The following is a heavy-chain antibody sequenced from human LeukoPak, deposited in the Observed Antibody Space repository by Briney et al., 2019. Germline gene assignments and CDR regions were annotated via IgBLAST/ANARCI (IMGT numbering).Heavy chain of an antibody. CDR1: GYTFAGYY. CDR2: INPNSTIT. J-gene: IGHJ4*02. Sequence: ASVKVSCKASGYTFAGYYVHWVRQAPGQGLEWMGWINPNSTITHYAQKFQGRVTMTRDTSISTAYMELRRLRSDDTATYYCARVRDRMKGYKFDYWGQGTLVTVSS. V-gene: IGHV1-2*02. CDR3: ARVRDRMKGYKFDY. D-gene: IGHD5-18*01.